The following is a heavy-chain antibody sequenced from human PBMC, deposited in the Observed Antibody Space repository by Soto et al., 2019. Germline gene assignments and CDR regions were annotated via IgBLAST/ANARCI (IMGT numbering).Heavy chain of an antibody. Sequence: GGSLRLSCAASGFTFSSYSMNWVRQAPGKGLEWVSYISSSSSTIYYADSVKGRFTISRDNAKNSLYLQMNSLRAEDTAVYYCARDVYIWGTTGGFAPWGQGTLVTVSS. CDR2: ISSSSSTI. D-gene: IGHD3-16*01. CDR3: ARDVYIWGTTGGFAP. CDR1: GFTFSSYS. V-gene: IGHV3-48*01. J-gene: IGHJ5*02.